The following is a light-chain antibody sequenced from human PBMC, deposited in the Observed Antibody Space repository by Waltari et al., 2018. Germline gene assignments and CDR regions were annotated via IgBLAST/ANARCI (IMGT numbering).Light chain of an antibody. CDR3: QSYDSSLSGVL. Sequence: QSVLTQPPPVSASPGQSITVSRHGTRANTGGGHAVHWYLQLPGTAPKLLILGNNNRPSGVPDRFSASKSDTSASLAITGLQAEDEADYYCQSYDSSLSGVLFGGGTKLTVL. V-gene: IGLV1-40*01. J-gene: IGLJ2*01. CDR1: RANTGGGHA. CDR2: GNN.